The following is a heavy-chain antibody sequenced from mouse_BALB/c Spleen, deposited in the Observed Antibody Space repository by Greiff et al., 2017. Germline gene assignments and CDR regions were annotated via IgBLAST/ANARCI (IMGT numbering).Heavy chain of an antibody. J-gene: IGHJ2*01. CDR2: IDPANGNT. CDR3: ASPLSYGSSYVYYFDY. V-gene: IGHV14-3*02. D-gene: IGHD1-1*01. CDR1: GFNIKDTY. Sequence: VQLKESGAELVKPGASVKLSCTASGFNIKDTYMHWVKQRPEQGLEWIGRIDPANGNTKYDPKFQGKATITADTSSNTAYLQLSSLRSEDTAVYYCASPLSYGSSYVYYFDYWGQGTTLTVSS.